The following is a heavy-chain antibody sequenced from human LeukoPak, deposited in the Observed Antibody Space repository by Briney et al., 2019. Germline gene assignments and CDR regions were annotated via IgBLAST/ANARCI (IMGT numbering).Heavy chain of an antibody. Sequence: GGSLRLSCAASGFTFSSYWMSWVRQAPGKGLEWVANIKQDGSEKYYVDSVKGRFTISRDNAENSLYMQMNSLRAEDTAVYYCVRQRRYCSGDSCYQRTFDYWGQGTLVTVSS. D-gene: IGHD2-15*01. CDR1: GFTFSSYW. CDR3: VRQRRYCSGDSCYQRTFDY. V-gene: IGHV3-7*01. CDR2: IKQDGSEK. J-gene: IGHJ4*02.